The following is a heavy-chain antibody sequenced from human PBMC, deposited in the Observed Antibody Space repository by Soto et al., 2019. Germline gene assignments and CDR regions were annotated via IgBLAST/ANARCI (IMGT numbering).Heavy chain of an antibody. CDR2: IGRSGSPI. Sequence: EVQLAESGGGLVQPGGSLRLSCAAHGFAITNYEMNWIRQAPGKGLEWVSYIGRSGSPIYYTDFVKGRFTISTDSAKNSLSLQMDSLRAEDTALYYCARDPGTLGSTDAFDIWGQGTLVTVSS. V-gene: IGHV3-48*03. CDR1: GFAITNYE. CDR3: ARDPGTLGSTDAFDI. J-gene: IGHJ3*02. D-gene: IGHD7-27*01.